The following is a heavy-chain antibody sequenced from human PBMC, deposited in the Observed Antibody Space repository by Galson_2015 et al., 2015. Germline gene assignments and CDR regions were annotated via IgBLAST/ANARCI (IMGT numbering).Heavy chain of an antibody. CDR2: ISWNSAST. J-gene: IGHJ3*02. D-gene: IGHD6-19*01. CDR3: AKGRGSGWYSDAFDI. CDR1: GFTFSGYW. V-gene: IGHV3-9*01. Sequence: SLRLSCAASGFTFSGYWMHWVRQGPGKGLEWVSGISWNSASTGYADSVKGRFTTSRDNAKNSLYLQMNSLRAEDTAFYYCAKGRGSGWYSDAFDIWGQGTMVTVSS.